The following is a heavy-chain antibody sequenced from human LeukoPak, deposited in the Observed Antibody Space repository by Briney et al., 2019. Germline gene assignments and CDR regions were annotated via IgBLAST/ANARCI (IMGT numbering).Heavy chain of an antibody. CDR3: ARHRGYSSGQDKFDC. D-gene: IGHD5-18*01. CDR1: GYSFTSYW. V-gene: IGHV5-51*01. J-gene: IGHJ4*02. CDR2: IYPGDSDT. Sequence: GESLKISCKGSGYSFTSYWIGWVRQMPGKGLEWMGIIYPGDSDTRYSPSFQGQVTISADKSISTAYLQWSSLKASDTAMYYCARHRGYSSGQDKFDCWGQGTLVTVSS.